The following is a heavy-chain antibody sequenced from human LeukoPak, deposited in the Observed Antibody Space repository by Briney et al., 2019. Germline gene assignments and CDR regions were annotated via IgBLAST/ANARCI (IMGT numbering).Heavy chain of an antibody. D-gene: IGHD1-26*01. CDR1: GFTFSNYW. CDR3: ARPSTSGSYFDY. J-gene: IGHJ4*02. Sequence: GGSLRLSCAVSGFTFSNYWMSWVRQAPGKGLEWVANINQDGSEKYYVDSVKGRFTISRDDAKNSLYLQMSSLRAEDTAVFYCARPSTSGSYFDYWGQGTLVTVSS. V-gene: IGHV3-7*05. CDR2: INQDGSEK.